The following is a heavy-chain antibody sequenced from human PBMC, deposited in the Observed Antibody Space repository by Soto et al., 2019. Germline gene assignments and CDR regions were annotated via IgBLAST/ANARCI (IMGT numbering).Heavy chain of an antibody. J-gene: IGHJ6*02. CDR3: ARSDSSSDPNYYYYGMDV. CDR2: ISSSGSTI. D-gene: IGHD6-6*01. CDR1: GFTFSSYE. V-gene: IGHV3-48*03. Sequence: EVQLVESGGGLVQPGGSLRLSCAASGFTFSSYEMNWVRQAPGKGLEWVSYISSSGSTIYYADSVQGRFTNSRDNAKNSLYLQMNSLRAEDTAVYYFARSDSSSDPNYYYYGMDVWGQGTTVTDSS.